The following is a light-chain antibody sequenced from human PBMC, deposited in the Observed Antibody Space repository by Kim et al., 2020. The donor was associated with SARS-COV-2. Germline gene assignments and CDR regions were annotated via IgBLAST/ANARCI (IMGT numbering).Light chain of an antibody. CDR1: QIINHY. CDR2: STS. V-gene: IGKV1-39*01. J-gene: IGKJ2*01. CDR3: QQTYNTPYT. Sequence: DIQMTQSPSSLSASVGDRVTISCRPSQIINHYVHWYQQKPGKAPQLLIYSTSTLQSGVPSRFSGTVSGTDFTLTISSLHPEDFATYFCQQTYNTPYTFGLGTKLEIK.